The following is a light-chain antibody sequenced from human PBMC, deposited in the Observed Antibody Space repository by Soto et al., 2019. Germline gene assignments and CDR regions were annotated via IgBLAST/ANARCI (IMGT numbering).Light chain of an antibody. CDR3: QQYYNWPPYT. V-gene: IGKV3-15*01. CDR2: GAS. Sequence: EIVMTQSPATLSVSPGERATLSCRASRSVSSNLAWFQQKPGQAPMLLIYGASTRATGIPVRFSGSGSGTVFTLTISSLQSEDFAVYYCQQYYNWPPYTFGQGTKLEI. CDR1: RSVSSN. J-gene: IGKJ2*01.